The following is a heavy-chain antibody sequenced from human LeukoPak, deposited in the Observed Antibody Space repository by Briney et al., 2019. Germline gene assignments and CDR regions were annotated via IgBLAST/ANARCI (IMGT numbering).Heavy chain of an antibody. J-gene: IGHJ4*02. V-gene: IGHV3-74*01. CDR1: GFSFSGHW. D-gene: IGHD6-6*01. CDR3: ARGPNSNWSGLDF. CDR2: ISPTGSTT. Sequence: GGSLRLSCTASGFSFSGHWMHWARQLPGRGLVWVSRISPTGSTTSYADPVKGRFTVSRDNAKNTLYLQVNNLRAEDTAVYYCARGPNSNWSGLDFWGQGTLLTVSS.